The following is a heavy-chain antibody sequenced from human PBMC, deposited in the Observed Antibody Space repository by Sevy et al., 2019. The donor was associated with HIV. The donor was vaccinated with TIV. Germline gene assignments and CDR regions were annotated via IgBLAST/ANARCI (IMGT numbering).Heavy chain of an antibody. D-gene: IGHD3-22*01. CDR2: ISGSGGSGDKT. CDR1: GFTFISYA. CDR3: ARKYDSSGHFDY. Sequence: GGSLRLSCAASGFTFISYAMNWVRQAPGKGLEWVSGISGSGGSGDKTNYANSVKGRFTISRDDSKNSLYLQLNSLRAEDTAIYYCARKYDSSGHFDYWGQGTLVTVSS. V-gene: IGHV3-23*01. J-gene: IGHJ4*02.